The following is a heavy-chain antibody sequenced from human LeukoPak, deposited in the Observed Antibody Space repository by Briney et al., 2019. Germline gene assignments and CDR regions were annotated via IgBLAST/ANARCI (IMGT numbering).Heavy chain of an antibody. CDR2: ISPTGSTT. CDR1: GFSFSGHW. CDR3: AKGGDVAVVPAAGPYYAMDV. D-gene: IGHD2-2*01. Sequence: GGSLRLSCTASGFSFSGHWMNWARQLPGKGLVWVSRISPTGSTTSYADSVKGRFTVSRDNAKNTVFLQMNSLSADDTATYFCAKGGDVAVVPAAGPYYAMDVWGQGTTVTVSS. J-gene: IGHJ6*02. V-gene: IGHV3-74*01.